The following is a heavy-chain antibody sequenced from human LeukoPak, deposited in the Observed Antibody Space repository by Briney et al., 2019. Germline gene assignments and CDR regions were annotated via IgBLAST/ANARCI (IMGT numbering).Heavy chain of an antibody. V-gene: IGHV4-39*07. D-gene: IGHD3-22*01. Sequence: SETLSLTCTVSGDSISNNNYYWDWIRQPPGKGLEWIGSISYYGYTYYTPSLKSRVTISVDTSRSQFSLKLTSVTAADTAVYYCARDNPYYYDSSGSAAGGLGAFDIWGQGTMVTVSS. CDR2: ISYYGYT. J-gene: IGHJ3*02. CDR3: ARDNPYYYDSSGSAAGGLGAFDI. CDR1: GDSISNNNYY.